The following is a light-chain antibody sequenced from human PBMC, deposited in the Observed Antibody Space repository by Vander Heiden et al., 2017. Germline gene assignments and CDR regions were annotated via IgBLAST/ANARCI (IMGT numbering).Light chain of an antibody. CDR2: DDS. CDR3: QVWDSSSDHVV. J-gene: IGLJ2*01. CDR1: NIGSKS. Sequence: YVLTQPPSVSVAPGQTARIPCGGNNIGSKSVHWYQQKPGEAPVLVVYDDSDRPSGVPERLSGANTGNTATLTISRVEAGDEADYYCQVWDSSSDHVVFGGGTKLTVL. V-gene: IGLV3-21*02.